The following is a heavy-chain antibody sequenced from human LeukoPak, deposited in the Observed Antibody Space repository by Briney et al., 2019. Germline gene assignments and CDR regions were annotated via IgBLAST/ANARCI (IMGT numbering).Heavy chain of an antibody. D-gene: IGHD3-16*01. CDR2: INQSGST. V-gene: IGHV4-34*01. CDR1: GGSPSVYY. CDR3: ARVRWGGIDP. J-gene: IGHJ5*02. Sequence: SETLSLTSAVYGGSPSVYYWSWIRQPPGEGREWSGEINQSGSTNQNPSLKSRVTISIDTSKNQFSLKLSSVDAADTDVYYCARVRWGGIDPWGQGTMVTVSS.